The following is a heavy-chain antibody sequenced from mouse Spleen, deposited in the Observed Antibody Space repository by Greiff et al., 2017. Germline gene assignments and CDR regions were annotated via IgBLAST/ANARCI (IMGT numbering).Heavy chain of an antibody. CDR3: ARFGITTATGAMDY. CDR2: ISSGSSTI. V-gene: IGHV5-17*02. D-gene: IGHD1-2*01. J-gene: IGHJ4*01. Sequence: EVQVVESGGGLVQPGGSRKLSCAASGFTFSSFGMHWVRQAPEKGLEWVAYISSGSSTIYYADTVKGRFTISRDNPKNTLFLQMTSLRSEDTAMYYCARFGITTATGAMDYWGQGTSVTVSS. CDR1: GFTFSSFG.